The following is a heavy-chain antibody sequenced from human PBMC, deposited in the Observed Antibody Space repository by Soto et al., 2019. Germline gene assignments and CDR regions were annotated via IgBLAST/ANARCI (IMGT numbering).Heavy chain of an antibody. CDR2: ISAYNGNT. Sequence: QVQLVQSGAEVKKPGASVKVSCKASGYTFTSYGISWVRQGPGQGLEWMGWISAYNGNTKYAQKLPVRVTMTTDTSTSTADMELRRLRSDDTAVYYCAREPNYFDYWGQGTLVTVSS. CDR3: AREPNYFDY. J-gene: IGHJ4*02. V-gene: IGHV1-18*01. CDR1: GYTFTSYG.